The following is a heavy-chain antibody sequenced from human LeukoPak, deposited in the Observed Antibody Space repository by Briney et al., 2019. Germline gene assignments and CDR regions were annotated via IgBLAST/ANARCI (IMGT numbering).Heavy chain of an antibody. CDR1: GYAFANFY. CDR2: IHPSDSYV. V-gene: IGHV5-10-1*01. J-gene: IGHJ6*02. D-gene: IGHD2-15*01. Sequence: GESLRISCQTSGYAFANFYVTWLRHLPAKGLEWMGRIHPSDSYVNYNPSIQGHVTISSDTSINTVYLHWRSLKASDTATYFCARHKEGYCTGGDCYSDFFDYGLDVWGQGTTVAVSS. CDR3: ARHKEGYCTGGDCYSDFFDYGLDV.